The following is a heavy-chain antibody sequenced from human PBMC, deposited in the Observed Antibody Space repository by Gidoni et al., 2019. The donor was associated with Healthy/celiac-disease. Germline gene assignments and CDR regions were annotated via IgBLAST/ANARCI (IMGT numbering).Heavy chain of an antibody. Sequence: QVQLQQWGAGLLKPSETLSLTCAVYGGSVSGYYWNWIRQPPGKGLEWIGEINHSGSTNYNPSLKSRVTISVDTSKNQFSLKLSSVTAADTAVYYCARVRRNYYYYYMDVWGKGTTVTVSS. CDR2: INHSGST. V-gene: IGHV4-34*01. CDR1: GGSVSGYY. J-gene: IGHJ6*03. CDR3: ARVRRNYYYYYMDV.